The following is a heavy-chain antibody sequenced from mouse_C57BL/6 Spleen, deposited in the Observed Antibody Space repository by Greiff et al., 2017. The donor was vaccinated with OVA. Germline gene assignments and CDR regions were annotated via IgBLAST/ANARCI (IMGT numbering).Heavy chain of an antibody. J-gene: IGHJ1*03. Sequence: VQLQESGPGLVQPSQSLSITCTVSGFSLTSYGVHWVRQSPGKGLEWLGVIWSGGSTDYNAAFISRLSISKDNSKSQVFFKMNSLQADDTAIYYWGRGGGNGGYWYFDVWGTGTTVTVSS. CDR3: GRGGGNGGYWYFDV. CDR1: GFSLTSYG. V-gene: IGHV2-2*01. CDR2: IWSGGST.